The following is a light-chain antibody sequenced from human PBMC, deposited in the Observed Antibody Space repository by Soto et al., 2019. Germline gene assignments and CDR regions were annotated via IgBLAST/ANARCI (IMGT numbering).Light chain of an antibody. CDR3: QQYGSSPLT. Sequence: EIVLTQSPGTLSLSPGERATLSCRASQSLSTNYLAWYQQKPGQAPRLLIYDASSRATGIPDRFSGSGSGTDFTLSMSRLEPEDYAVYYCQQYGSSPLTFGGGTKVDIK. V-gene: IGKV3-20*01. CDR1: QSLSTNY. CDR2: DAS. J-gene: IGKJ4*01.